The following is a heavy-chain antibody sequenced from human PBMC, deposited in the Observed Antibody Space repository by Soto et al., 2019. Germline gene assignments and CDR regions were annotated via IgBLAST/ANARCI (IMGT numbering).Heavy chain of an antibody. CDR3: ARGDGPIAAAGHFDY. D-gene: IGHD6-13*01. CDR2: ISYDGSNK. V-gene: IGHV3-30-3*01. J-gene: IGHJ4*02. CDR1: GFTFSSFA. Sequence: QVQLVESGGGVVQPGRSLRLSCAASGFTFSSFAMHWVRQAPGKGLEWVAVISYDGSNKYYADSMKGRFTISRDISKNTLYLQINSLRVEDTAVYYCARGDGPIAAAGHFDYWGQGTLVTVSS.